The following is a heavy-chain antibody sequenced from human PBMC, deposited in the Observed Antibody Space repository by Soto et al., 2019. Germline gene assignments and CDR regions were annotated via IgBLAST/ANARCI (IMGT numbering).Heavy chain of an antibody. J-gene: IGHJ6*02. V-gene: IGHV4-30-2*01. CDR2: IYHSGST. D-gene: IGHD3-3*01. CDR3: AGVVIIPGAISDYYYGMDV. CDR1: GGSISSGGYS. Sequence: PSETLSLTCAVSGGSISSGGYSWSWIRQPPGKGLEWIGYIYHSGSTYYNPSLKSRVTISVDRSKNQFSLKLSSVTAADTAVYYCAGVVIIPGAISDYYYGMDVWGQGTTVTVSS.